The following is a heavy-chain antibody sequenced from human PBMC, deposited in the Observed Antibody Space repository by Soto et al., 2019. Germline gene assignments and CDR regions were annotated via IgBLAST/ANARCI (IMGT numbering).Heavy chain of an antibody. V-gene: IGHV3-73*02. CDR2: IRSKANSYAT. J-gene: IGHJ6*02. D-gene: IGHD1-7*01. Sequence: EVQLVESGGGLVQPGGSLKLSCAASGFTFSGSAMHWVRQASGKGLEWVGRIRSKANSYATAYAASVKGRFTISRDDSTNTAYLQMNSLKTSDTAVYYCTRTLRTTPKDYYYYGMDVWGQGTTVTVSS. CDR1: GFTFSGSA. CDR3: TRTLRTTPKDYYYYGMDV.